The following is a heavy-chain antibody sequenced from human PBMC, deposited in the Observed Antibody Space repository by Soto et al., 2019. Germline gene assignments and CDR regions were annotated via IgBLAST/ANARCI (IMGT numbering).Heavy chain of an antibody. CDR1: GFTFSSYA. Sequence: SLRLSCAASGFTFSSYAMSWVRQAPGKGLEWVSAISGSGGSTYYADSVKGRFTISRDNSKNTLYLQMNSLRAEDTAVYYCAKDRLEGGSYYGFDYWGQGTLVTVSS. D-gene: IGHD1-26*01. CDR2: ISGSGGST. CDR3: AKDRLEGGSYYGFDY. V-gene: IGHV3-23*01. J-gene: IGHJ4*02.